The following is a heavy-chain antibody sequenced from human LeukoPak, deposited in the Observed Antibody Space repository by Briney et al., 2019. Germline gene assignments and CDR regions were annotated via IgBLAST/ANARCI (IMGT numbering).Heavy chain of an antibody. D-gene: IGHD3-22*01. CDR1: GGSISSYY. J-gene: IGHJ4*02. CDR2: IYTSGST. Sequence: SETLSLTCTVSGGSISSYYWSWIRQPAGKGLEWIGRIYTSGSTNYNPSLKSRVTMSVDTSKNQFPLKLSSVTAADTAVYYCASGSPSEYYYDSSGFSEPLRYWGQGTLVTVSS. CDR3: ASGSPSEYYYDSSGFSEPLRY. V-gene: IGHV4-4*07.